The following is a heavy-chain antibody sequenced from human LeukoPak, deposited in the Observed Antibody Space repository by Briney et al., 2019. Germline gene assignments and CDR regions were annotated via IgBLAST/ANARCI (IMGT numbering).Heavy chain of an antibody. D-gene: IGHD3-22*01. V-gene: IGHV1-18*01. Sequence: SVKVSCKASGYTFTSYDINWVRQATGQGLEWMGWISAYNGNTNYAQKLQGRVTMTTDTSTSTAYMELRSLRSDDTAVYYCARGTYYYDSSGYSDPFDYWGQGTLVTVSS. J-gene: IGHJ4*02. CDR2: ISAYNGNT. CDR1: GYTFTSYD. CDR3: ARGTYYYDSSGYSDPFDY.